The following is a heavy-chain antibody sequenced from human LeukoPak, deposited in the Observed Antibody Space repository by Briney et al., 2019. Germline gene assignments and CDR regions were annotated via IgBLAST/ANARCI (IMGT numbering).Heavy chain of an antibody. J-gene: IGHJ6*03. CDR3: AKDCSSTSCYYYYYMDV. Sequence: SGGSLRLSCAASGFTFSSYWMSWVRQAPGKGLEWVANIKQDGSEKYYVDSVKGRFTISRDNAKNSLYLQMNSLRAEDTAVYYCAKDCSSTSCYYYYYMDVWGKGTTVTV. CDR2: IKQDGSEK. CDR1: GFTFSSYW. V-gene: IGHV3-7*03. D-gene: IGHD2-2*01.